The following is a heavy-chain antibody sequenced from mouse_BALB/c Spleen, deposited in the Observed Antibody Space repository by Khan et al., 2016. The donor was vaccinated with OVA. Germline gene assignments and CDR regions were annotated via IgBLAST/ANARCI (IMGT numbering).Heavy chain of an antibody. V-gene: IGHV2-9*02. CDR3: ARLEDK. CDR1: GFSLTSYG. CDR2: ILAGGST. Sequence: QXQLKDPGPGPVAPSQSLSITCTVSGFSLTSYGVHWVRQPPGKGLGWLGVILAGGSTNYNSALMSSLSISKDNSKSSVFLKLNSLRTDDTAMYYCARLEDKWGQGTTLTVSS. J-gene: IGHJ2*01.